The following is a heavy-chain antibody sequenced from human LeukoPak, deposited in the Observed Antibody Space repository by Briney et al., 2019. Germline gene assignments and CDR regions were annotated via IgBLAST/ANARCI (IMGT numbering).Heavy chain of an antibody. J-gene: IGHJ5*02. V-gene: IGHV1-69*05. CDR3: AKAGLYDYVWGSYRQKWFDP. D-gene: IGHD3-16*02. CDR1: GGTFNSYA. Sequence: SVKVSCKASGGTFNSYAISWVRQAHGQGIEWMGRIIPIFGTTNYARNFQGRVTITTVKSTSTAYMELSSLRSEDTAVYYCAKAGLYDYVWGSYRQKWFDPWGQGTLVTVSS. CDR2: IIPIFGTT.